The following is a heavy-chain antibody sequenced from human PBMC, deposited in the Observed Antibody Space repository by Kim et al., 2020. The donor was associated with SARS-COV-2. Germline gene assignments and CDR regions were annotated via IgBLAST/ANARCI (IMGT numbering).Heavy chain of an antibody. J-gene: IGHJ4*02. CDR2: IYHSGTT. CDR3: ARVAAGYYTPPGF. Sequence: SETLSLTCTVSGYSISSGYYWGWIRQPPGKGLEWIGSIYHSGTTYYNPALKSRVTISVDTSNNQFSLKLSSVTAADTAVYYRARVAAGYYTPPGFWGQGTLVNV. D-gene: IGHD3-3*01. CDR1: GYSISSGYY. V-gene: IGHV4-38-2*02.